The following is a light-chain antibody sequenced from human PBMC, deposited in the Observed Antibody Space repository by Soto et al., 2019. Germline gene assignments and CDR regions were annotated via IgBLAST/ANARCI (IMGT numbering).Light chain of an antibody. Sequence: EIVLTQSPGTLSLSPGERATLSCRASQSVSSSYLAWYQQKPGQAPRLLIYDASSRATGIPDRFSGSGSGTYFTLTISRLEREDFAVYYCQQYGSSPETFGQGTKVEIK. CDR1: QSVSSSY. CDR3: QQYGSSPET. CDR2: DAS. J-gene: IGKJ1*01. V-gene: IGKV3-20*01.